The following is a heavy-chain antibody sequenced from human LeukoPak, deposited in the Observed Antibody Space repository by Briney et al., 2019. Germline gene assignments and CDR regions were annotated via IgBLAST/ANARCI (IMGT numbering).Heavy chain of an antibody. CDR1: GFTFSNYE. CDR2: ITTTGDRI. D-gene: IGHD2-2*01. Sequence: GGSLRLSCEASGFTFSNYEMNWVRQAPGKGLEWISYITTTGDRIQYADSVKGRFTISRDNAKNSLYLEMNSLRAEDTGVYFCARDTKDYWGQGTLVVVSS. V-gene: IGHV3-48*03. J-gene: IGHJ4*02. CDR3: ARDTKDY.